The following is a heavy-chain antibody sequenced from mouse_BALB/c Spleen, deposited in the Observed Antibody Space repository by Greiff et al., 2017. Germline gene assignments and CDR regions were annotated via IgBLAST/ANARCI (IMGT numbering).Heavy chain of an antibody. D-gene: IGHD2-14*01. V-gene: IGHV5-17*02. J-gene: IGHJ2*01. Sequence: EVMLVESGGGLVQPGGSRKLSCAASGFTFSSFGMHWVRQAPEKGLEWVAYISSGSSTIYYADTVKGRFTISRDNPKNTLFLQMTSLRSEDTAMYYCARGDRYDAFDYWGQGTTLTVSS. CDR2: ISSGSSTI. CDR3: ARGDRYDAFDY. CDR1: GFTFSSFG.